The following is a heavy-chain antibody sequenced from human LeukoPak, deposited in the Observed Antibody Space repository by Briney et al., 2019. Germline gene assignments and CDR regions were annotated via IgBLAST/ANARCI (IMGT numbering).Heavy chain of an antibody. CDR2: ISSSSSYI. CDR3: ARDHETNWYERANLFDY. Sequence: GGSLRLSCAASGFTFSSYSMNWVRQAPGKGLEWVSSISSSSSYIYYADSVKGRFTISRDNAKNSLYLQMNNLRAEDTAVYYCARDHETNWYERANLFDYWGQGTLVTVSS. CDR1: GFTFSSYS. J-gene: IGHJ4*02. D-gene: IGHD1-1*01. V-gene: IGHV3-21*01.